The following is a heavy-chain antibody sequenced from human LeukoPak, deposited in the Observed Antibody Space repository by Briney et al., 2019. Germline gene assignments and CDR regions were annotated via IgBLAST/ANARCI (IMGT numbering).Heavy chain of an antibody. CDR2: FDPEDGET. D-gene: IGHD3-22*01. V-gene: IGHV1-24*01. Sequence: ASVTVSCKVSGYTLTELSMHWVRQAPGKGLEWMGGFDPEDGETIYAQKFQGRVTMTEDTSTDTGYMELSSLRSEDTAVYYCAIAPGYLVDYWGQGTLVTVSS. J-gene: IGHJ4*02. CDR1: GYTLTELS. CDR3: AIAPGYLVDY.